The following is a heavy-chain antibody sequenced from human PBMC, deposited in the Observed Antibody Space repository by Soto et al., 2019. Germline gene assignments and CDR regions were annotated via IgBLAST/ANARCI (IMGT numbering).Heavy chain of an antibody. CDR1: GYIFINYY. CDR2: INAAGGST. V-gene: IGHV1-46*01. Sequence: QVHLVQSGAEVKKPGASVKVSCKASGYIFINYYIHWVRQAPGHGLDWMAIINAAGGSTNYAQKFQGSVTLTMVTSTSTVYMELSSLTSEDTAMYYCARDLAAGDLWGQGTLVTVSS. CDR3: ARDLAAGDL. D-gene: IGHD2-21*01. J-gene: IGHJ4*02.